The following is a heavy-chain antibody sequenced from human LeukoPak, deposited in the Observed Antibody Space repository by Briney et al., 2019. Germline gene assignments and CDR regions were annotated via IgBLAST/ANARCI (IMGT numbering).Heavy chain of an antibody. CDR2: ISTYNDNT. Sequence: EASVKVSCKTSGYTVTGYGMSWVRQAPGQRLEWMGWISTYNDNTNYAQKFRGRVTMTTDTSTSTVYMELRSLRSDDTAIYYCARQVDTTMALPDYWGQGTLVTVSS. D-gene: IGHD5-18*01. CDR3: ARQVDTTMALPDY. J-gene: IGHJ4*02. CDR1: GYTVTGYG. V-gene: IGHV1-18*01.